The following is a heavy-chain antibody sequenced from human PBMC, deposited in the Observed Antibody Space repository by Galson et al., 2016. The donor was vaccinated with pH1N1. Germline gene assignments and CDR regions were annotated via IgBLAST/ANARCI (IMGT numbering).Heavy chain of an antibody. CDR1: GYNFASSW. CDR2: IYLGGSLV. CDR3: ARQNDYGDYRGDAFDI. J-gene: IGHJ3*02. V-gene: IGHV5-51*01. D-gene: IGHD4-17*01. Sequence: QSGAEVKKPGESLKISCKGSGYNFASSWIGWVRQMPRKGLEWMGIIYLGGSLVRYSPSFQGQVTISADKSINIVYLQWSSLKASDTAIYYCARQNDYGDYRGDAFDIWGQGTMVTVSS.